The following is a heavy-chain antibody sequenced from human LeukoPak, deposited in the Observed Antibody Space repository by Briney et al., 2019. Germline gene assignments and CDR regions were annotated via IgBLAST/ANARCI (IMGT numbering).Heavy chain of an antibody. CDR3: VRGLLQGLRLETYYFDY. D-gene: IGHD5-12*01. V-gene: IGHV3-7*01. CDR2: IKTDGSQK. CDR1: GFTLSKYW. Sequence: GRSLSLSCAASGFTLSKYWMTWVRQAPGKGLGWVANIKTDGSQKYYVDSVKGRFSISRDNAQNSLYLQMDSLRADDTATYFCVRGLLQGLRLETYYFDYWGQGTLVTVSS. J-gene: IGHJ4*02.